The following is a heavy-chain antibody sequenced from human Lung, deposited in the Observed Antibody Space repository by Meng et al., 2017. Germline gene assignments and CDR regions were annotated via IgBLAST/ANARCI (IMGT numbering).Heavy chain of an antibody. V-gene: IGHV3-15*01. CDR3: TWDDKAVSDY. Sequence: VLLVEAGVDLVMPWGALICSCAASGFYFNDAWMSWVGQAPGKGLEWVGRIKSNTDGGTAEYAAPVTGRITISRDDSKSTLYLQMSGLRIDDTGVHYCTWDDKAVSDYWGQGTLVTVSS. J-gene: IGHJ4*02. D-gene: IGHD1-26*01. CDR2: IKSNTDGGTA. CDR1: GFYFNDAW.